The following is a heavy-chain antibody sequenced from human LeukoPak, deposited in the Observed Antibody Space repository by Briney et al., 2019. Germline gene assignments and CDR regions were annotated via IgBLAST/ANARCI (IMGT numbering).Heavy chain of an antibody. CDR3: ARDRGSPDAFDI. V-gene: IGHV3-23*01. CDR1: GFTFSSYA. Sequence: GGSLRLSCAASGFTFSSYAMSWVRQAPGKGLEWVSAISGSGGSTYYADSVKGRFTISRDNSKNTLYLQMNSLRAEDTAVYYCARDRGSPDAFDIWGQGTTVTVSS. J-gene: IGHJ3*02. D-gene: IGHD6-19*01. CDR2: ISGSGGST.